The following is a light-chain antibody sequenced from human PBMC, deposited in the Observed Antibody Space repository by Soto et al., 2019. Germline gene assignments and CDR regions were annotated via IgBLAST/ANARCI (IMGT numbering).Light chain of an antibody. CDR2: EVI. CDR3: SSYTTSSTLV. J-gene: IGLJ7*01. CDR1: RSDVGDYNY. V-gene: IGLV2-14*01. Sequence: QSALAQPASVSGSPGQSITISCTATRSDVGDYNYVSWYQQHPGEAPKLIIFEVINRTSGVSNRFSGSKSGNTASLIISGLQAEDEADYYCSSYTTSSTLVFGGGTQLTVL.